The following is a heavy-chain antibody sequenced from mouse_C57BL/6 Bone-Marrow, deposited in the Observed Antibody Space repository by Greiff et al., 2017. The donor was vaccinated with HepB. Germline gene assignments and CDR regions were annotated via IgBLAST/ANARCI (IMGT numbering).Heavy chain of an antibody. CDR2: ISYDGSN. CDR1: GYSITSGYY. V-gene: IGHV3-6*01. CDR3: ARDDGYPFAY. J-gene: IGHJ3*01. Sequence: EVQLQESGPGLVKPSQSLSLTCSVPGYSITSGYYWNWIRQFPGNKLEWMGYISYDGSNNYNPSLKNRISITRDTSKNQFFLKLNSVTTEDTATYYCARDDGYPFAYWGQGTLVTVSA. D-gene: IGHD2-3*01.